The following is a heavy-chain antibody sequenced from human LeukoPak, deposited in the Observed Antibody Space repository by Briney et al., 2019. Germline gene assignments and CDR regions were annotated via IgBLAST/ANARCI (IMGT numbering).Heavy chain of an antibody. CDR2: ISWNSGSI. CDR3: AKDITSSGRGWFDP. CDR1: GFTFDDNP. D-gene: IGHD3-22*01. Sequence: GGSLRLSCAASGFTFDDNPIHGVRQAPGKGREWVSGISWNSGSIGYADSVKGRFTISRDNAKNSLYLQMNSLRAEDTALYYCAKDITSSGRGWFDPWGQGTLVTVSS. J-gene: IGHJ5*02. V-gene: IGHV3-9*01.